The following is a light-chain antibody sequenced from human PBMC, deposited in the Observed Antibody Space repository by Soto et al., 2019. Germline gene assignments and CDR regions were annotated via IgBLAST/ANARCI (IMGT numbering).Light chain of an antibody. CDR3: SSYVGSNNFV. CDR1: SSDIGGFYY. J-gene: IGLJ1*01. V-gene: IGLV2-14*01. CDR2: QVS. Sequence: QSVLTQPASVSGSPGQSITISCTGTSSDIGGFYYVSWYQHHPGKDPKLMIYQVSNRPSGVSNRFSGSKSGNTASLTISGLQAEDEADYFCSSYVGSNNFVFGTGTKVTVL.